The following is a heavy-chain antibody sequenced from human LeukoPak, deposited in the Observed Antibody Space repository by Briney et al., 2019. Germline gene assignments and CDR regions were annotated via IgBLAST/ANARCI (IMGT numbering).Heavy chain of an antibody. V-gene: IGHV4-39*01. D-gene: IGHD3-22*01. Sequence: SETLSLTCTVSGGSISSSSYYWGWIRQPPGKGLGWIGSIYYSGSTYYSPSLKSRVTISVDTSKNQFSLKLTSVTAADTAVYYCARHYYDSSGYYPAYFDYWGQGTLVTVSS. CDR3: ARHYYDSSGYYPAYFDY. J-gene: IGHJ4*02. CDR1: GGSISSSSYY. CDR2: IYYSGST.